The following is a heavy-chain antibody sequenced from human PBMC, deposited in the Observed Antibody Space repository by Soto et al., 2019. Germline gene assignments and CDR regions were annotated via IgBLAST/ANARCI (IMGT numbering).Heavy chain of an antibody. J-gene: IGHJ4*02. CDR3: AKDRRGAYCSGGICYSPDY. CDR2: ISGSGGT. D-gene: IGHD2-15*01. CDR1: GFTFSSHV. V-gene: IGHV3-23*01. Sequence: EVQLWESGGGLVQPGGSLRLSCAVSGFTFSSHVMSWVRQAPGKGLEWVSAISGSGGTYYADSVKGRFTISRDNSKHALYLQPSILRHADTAVYYCAKDRRGAYCSGGICYSPDYWGQGTLVIVSS.